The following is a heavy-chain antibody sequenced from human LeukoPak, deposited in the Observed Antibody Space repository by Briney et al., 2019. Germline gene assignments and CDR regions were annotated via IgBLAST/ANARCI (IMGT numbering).Heavy chain of an antibody. CDR2: TYYRSKWYN. D-gene: IGHD3-22*01. V-gene: IGHV6-1*01. Sequence: SQTLSLTFAISGDSVSSNSAAWNWIRQSPSRGLEWLGRTYYRSKWYNDYAVSVKSRITINPDTSKNQFSLQLNSVTPEDTAVYYCARVTYYYDSSVGGTYYYFDYWGQGTLVTVSS. J-gene: IGHJ4*02. CDR1: GDSVSSNSAA. CDR3: ARVTYYYDSSVGGTYYYFDY.